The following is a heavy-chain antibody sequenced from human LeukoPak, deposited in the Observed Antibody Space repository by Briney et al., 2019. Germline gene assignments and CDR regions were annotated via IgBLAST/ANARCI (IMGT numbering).Heavy chain of an antibody. J-gene: IGHJ4*02. CDR3: AKAEGYCSGGSCYSLGFYFDY. Sequence: GGSLRLSCAASGITASNFYMMWVRQAPGKGLEWVSAISGSGGSTYYADSVKGRFTISRDNSKNTLYLQMNSLRAEDTAVYYCAKAEGYCSGGSCYSLGFYFDYWGQGTLVTVSS. V-gene: IGHV3-23*01. CDR1: GITASNFY. D-gene: IGHD2-15*01. CDR2: ISGSGGST.